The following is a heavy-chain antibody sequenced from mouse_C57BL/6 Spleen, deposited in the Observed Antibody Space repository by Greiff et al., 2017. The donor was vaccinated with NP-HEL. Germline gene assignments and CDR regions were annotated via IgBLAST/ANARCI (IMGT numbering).Heavy chain of an antibody. CDR1: GYTFTSYW. V-gene: IGHV1-59*01. CDR2: IDPSDSYT. Sequence: QVQLKQPGAELVRPGPSVKLSCKASGYTFTSYWMHWVKQRPGQGLEWIGVIDPSDSYTNYNQKFKGKATLTVDTSSSTAYMQLSSLTSEDSAVYYCARSGGSSLFDYWGQGTTLTVSS. D-gene: IGHD1-1*01. CDR3: ARSGGSSLFDY. J-gene: IGHJ2*01.